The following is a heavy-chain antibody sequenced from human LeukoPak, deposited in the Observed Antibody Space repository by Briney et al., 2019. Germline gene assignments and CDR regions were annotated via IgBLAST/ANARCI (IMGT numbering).Heavy chain of an antibody. CDR2: INHSGST. D-gene: IGHD3-22*01. V-gene: IGHV4-34*01. Sequence: PSETLSLTCAVYGGSFSGYYWSWIRQPPGKWLEWIGEINHSGSTNYNPSLKSRVTISVDTSKNQFSLKLSSVTAADTAVYYCARGREWRYYYDSSGYCFDYWGQGTLVTVSS. CDR1: GGSFSGYY. CDR3: ARGREWRYYYDSSGYCFDY. J-gene: IGHJ4*02.